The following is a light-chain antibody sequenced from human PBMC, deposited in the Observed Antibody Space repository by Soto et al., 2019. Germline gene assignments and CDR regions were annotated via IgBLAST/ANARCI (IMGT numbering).Light chain of an antibody. CDR3: SSYTSSSTLLV. Sequence: QSALTQPASVSGSPGQSITISCTGTSGDVGGYNYVSWYQQHPGKAPKLMIYEVSNRPSGVSNRFSGSKSGNTASLTISGLQAEDEADYYCSSYTSSSTLLVFGTGTKVTVL. V-gene: IGLV2-14*01. J-gene: IGLJ1*01. CDR2: EVS. CDR1: SGDVGGYNY.